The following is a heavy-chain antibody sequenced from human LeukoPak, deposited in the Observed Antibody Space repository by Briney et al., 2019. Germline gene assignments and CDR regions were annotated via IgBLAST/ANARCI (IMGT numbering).Heavy chain of an antibody. D-gene: IGHD3-16*02. Sequence: PGGSLRLSCAASGFTFSSYWMSWVRQAPGKGLEWVANIKQDGSEKYYVDSVKGRFTISRDNAKNSLYLQMNSLRAEDTAVYYCARGYVWGSYRDDAFDIWGQGTMVTVSS. V-gene: IGHV3-7*04. CDR2: IKQDGSEK. CDR1: GFTFSSYW. J-gene: IGHJ3*02. CDR3: ARGYVWGSYRDDAFDI.